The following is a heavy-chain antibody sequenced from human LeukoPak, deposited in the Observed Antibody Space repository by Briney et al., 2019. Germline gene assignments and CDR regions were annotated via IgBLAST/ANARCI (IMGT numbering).Heavy chain of an antibody. J-gene: IGHJ5*02. Sequence: GGSLRLSCAASGFTVSSNYMTWVRQAPGKGLEWVSVIYSGGGTYYADSVKGRFTISRDNFKNTLYLQMNSLRAEDTAVYYCARGGYYGLGNDFRFDPWGQGTLVTVSS. CDR3: ARGGYYGLGNDFRFDP. D-gene: IGHD3-10*01. CDR1: GFTVSSNY. CDR2: IYSGGGT. V-gene: IGHV3-53*01.